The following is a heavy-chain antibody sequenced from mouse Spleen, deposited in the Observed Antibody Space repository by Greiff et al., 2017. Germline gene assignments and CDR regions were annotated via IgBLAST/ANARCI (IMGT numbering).Heavy chain of an antibody. Sequence: EVQLQQSGPELVKPGASVKISCKASGYSFTGYYMNWVKQSPEKSLEWIGEINPSTGGTTYNQKFKAKATLTVDKSSSTAYMQLKSLTSEDSAVYYCARSVTGTAWFAYWGQGTLVTVSA. CDR1: GYSFTGYY. J-gene: IGHJ3*01. CDR2: INPSTGGT. CDR3: ARSVTGTAWFAY. D-gene: IGHD4-1*01. V-gene: IGHV1-42*01.